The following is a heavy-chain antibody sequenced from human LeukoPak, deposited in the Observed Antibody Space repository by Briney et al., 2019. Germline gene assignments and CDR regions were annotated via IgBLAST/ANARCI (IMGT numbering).Heavy chain of an antibody. V-gene: IGHV3-66*01. CDR2: IYSGGST. CDR1: GFTVSSNY. Sequence: GSLRLSCAASGFTVSSNYMTWVRQAPGKGLEWVSVIYSGGSTDYADSVRGRFTIARDNSRNTVHLQMNSLRAEDTAVYYCAKGGSYYYDSSGYYGYWGQGTLVTVSS. CDR3: AKGGSYYYDSSGYYGY. J-gene: IGHJ4*02. D-gene: IGHD3-22*01.